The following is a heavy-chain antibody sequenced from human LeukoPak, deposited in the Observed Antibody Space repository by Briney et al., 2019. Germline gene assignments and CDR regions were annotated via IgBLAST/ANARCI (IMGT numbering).Heavy chain of an antibody. J-gene: IGHJ4*02. D-gene: IGHD2-15*01. Sequence: SETLSLTCTVSGYSISSGYSWGWIRQPPGKGLEWIGSIYHSGSTNYNPSLKSRVTISVDTSKNQFSLKLSSVTAADTAVYYCAGSYCSGGSCYGWDYWGQGTLVTVSS. CDR2: IYHSGST. CDR3: AGSYCSGGSCYGWDY. V-gene: IGHV4-38-2*02. CDR1: GYSISSGYS.